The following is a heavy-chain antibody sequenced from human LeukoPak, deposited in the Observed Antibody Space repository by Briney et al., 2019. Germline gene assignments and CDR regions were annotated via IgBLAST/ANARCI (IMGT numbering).Heavy chain of an antibody. D-gene: IGHD3-16*01. CDR3: ARASSVLSWAFDY. CDR1: GSTFSDYY. J-gene: IGHJ4*02. V-gene: IGHV3-11*01. CDR2: ISSSGSII. Sequence: PGGSLRLSCAASGSTFSDYYMSWIRQPPGKGLEWVSYISSSGSIIYYADSVKGRFAISRDNAKNSLYLQMNSLRAEDTAVYYCARASSVLSWAFDYWGQGTLVTVSS.